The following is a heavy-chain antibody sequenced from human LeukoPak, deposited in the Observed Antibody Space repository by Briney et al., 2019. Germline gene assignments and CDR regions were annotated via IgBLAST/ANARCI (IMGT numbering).Heavy chain of an antibody. CDR3: AREASLMITH. CDR1: GFTFSSYA. D-gene: IGHD3-16*01. V-gene: IGHV3-30-3*01. Sequence: PGRSLRLSCAASGFTFSSYAMHWVRQAPGKGLEWVAVISYDGSNKYYADSVKGRFTISRDNAKNSLYLQMNSLRAEDTAVYYCAREASLMITHWGQGTLVTVSS. CDR2: ISYDGSNK. J-gene: IGHJ4*02.